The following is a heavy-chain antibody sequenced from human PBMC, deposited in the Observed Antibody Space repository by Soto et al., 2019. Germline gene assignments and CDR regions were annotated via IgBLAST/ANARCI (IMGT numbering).Heavy chain of an antibody. CDR2: IYYSGST. Sequence: PSETLSLTCTVSGGSISSGGYYWSWIRQHPGKGLEWIGYIYYSGSTYYNPSLKSRVTISVDTSKNQFSLKLSSVTAADTAVYYCARGIGLVTPPENWFDPWGQGTLVTVSS. D-gene: IGHD3-9*01. CDR3: ARGIGLVTPPENWFDP. V-gene: IGHV4-31*03. CDR1: GGSISSGGYY. J-gene: IGHJ5*02.